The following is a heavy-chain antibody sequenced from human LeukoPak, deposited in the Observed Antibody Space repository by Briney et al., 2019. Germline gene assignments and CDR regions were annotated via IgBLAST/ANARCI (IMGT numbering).Heavy chain of an antibody. CDR3: AELGITMIGGV. CDR2: ISYDGSNK. Sequence: GGSLRLSCAASGFTFSSYEMNWVRQAPGKGLEWVAVISYDGSNKYYADSVKGRFTISRDNAKNSLYLQMNSLRAEDTAVYYCAELGITMIGGVWGKGTTVTISS. J-gene: IGHJ6*04. CDR1: GFTFSSYE. D-gene: IGHD3-10*02. V-gene: IGHV3-30*04.